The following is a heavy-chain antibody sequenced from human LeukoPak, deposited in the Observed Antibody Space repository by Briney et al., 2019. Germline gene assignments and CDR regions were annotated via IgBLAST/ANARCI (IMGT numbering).Heavy chain of an antibody. J-gene: IGHJ4*02. D-gene: IGHD3-16*02. Sequence: SETLSLTCAVYGGSFSGYYWSWIRQPPGKGLEWIGYIHYSGSTNYNPSLKSRVTISVDTSKNQFSLKLSSVTAADTAVYYCTRWLSTAEYFDYWGQGTLVTVSS. CDR1: GGSFSGYY. V-gene: IGHV4-59*01. CDR3: TRWLSTAEYFDY. CDR2: IHYSGST.